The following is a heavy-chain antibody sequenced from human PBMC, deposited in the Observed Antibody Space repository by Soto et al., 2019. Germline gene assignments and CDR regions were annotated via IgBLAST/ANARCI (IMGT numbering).Heavy chain of an antibody. CDR1: GFTFSSYA. CDR2: ISGSGGST. Sequence: EVQLLESGGGLVQPGGSLRLSCAASGFTFSSYAMSWVRQAPGKGLEWVSAISGSGGSTYYADSVKGRFTISRDNSKNTLYLQMSSLRAEDTAVYYCADHDYGDYVPHSGYMDVWGKGTTVTVSS. D-gene: IGHD4-17*01. CDR3: ADHDYGDYVPHSGYMDV. V-gene: IGHV3-23*01. J-gene: IGHJ6*03.